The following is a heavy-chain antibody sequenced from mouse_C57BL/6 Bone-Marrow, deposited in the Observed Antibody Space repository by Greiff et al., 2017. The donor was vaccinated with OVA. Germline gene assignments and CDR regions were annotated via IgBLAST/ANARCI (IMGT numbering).Heavy chain of an antibody. CDR1: GFSLTSYA. D-gene: IGHD1-1*01. Sequence: VQVVESGPGLVAPSQSLSITCTVSGFSLTSYAISWVRQPPGKGLEWLGVIWTGGGTNYNSALKSRLSISKDNSKSQVFLKMNSLQTDDTARYYCARANYYGSSWYFDVWGTGTTVTVSS. J-gene: IGHJ1*03. V-gene: IGHV2-9-1*01. CDR2: IWTGGGT. CDR3: ARANYYGSSWYFDV.